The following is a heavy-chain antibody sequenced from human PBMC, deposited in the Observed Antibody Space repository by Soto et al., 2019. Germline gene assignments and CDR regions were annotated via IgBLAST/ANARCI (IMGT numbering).Heavy chain of an antibody. V-gene: IGHV3-74*01. J-gene: IGHJ5*02. Sequence: PGGSLRLSCAASGFTFSSYWMHWVRQAPGKGLVWVSRINSDGSSTYYSDSVKGRFTISRDNSKNTLYLQMNSLGADDTAVYYCVKREDSLSWGQGTLVTVSS. CDR1: GFTFSSYW. CDR3: VKREDSLS. CDR2: INSDGSST. D-gene: IGHD2-15*01.